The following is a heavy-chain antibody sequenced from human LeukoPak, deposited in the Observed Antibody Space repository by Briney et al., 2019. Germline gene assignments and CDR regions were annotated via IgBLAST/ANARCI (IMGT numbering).Heavy chain of an antibody. J-gene: IGHJ4*02. CDR3: AKAHDSSGYYYEGY. Sequence: GGSLRLSCAASGFTFSNYAMSWVRQAPGKGLEWVSAISGSGGSTYYADSVKGRFTISRDNSKNTLYLQMNSLRAEDTAVYYCAKAHDSSGYYYEGYWGQGTLVTVSS. CDR2: ISGSGGST. D-gene: IGHD3-22*01. V-gene: IGHV3-23*01. CDR1: GFTFSNYA.